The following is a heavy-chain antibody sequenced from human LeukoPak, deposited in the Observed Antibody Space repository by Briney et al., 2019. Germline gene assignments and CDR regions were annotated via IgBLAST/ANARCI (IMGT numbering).Heavy chain of an antibody. CDR3: TTGTWIQLWVGY. V-gene: IGHV3-15*01. Sequence: PGGSLRLSCAASGFTFSSYAMTWVRQAPGKGLEWVGRIKSKTDGGTTDYAAPVKGRFTISRDDSKNTLYLQMNSLKTEDTAVYYCTTGTWIQLWVGYWGQGTLVTVSS. CDR1: GFTFSSYA. CDR2: IKSKTDGGTT. D-gene: IGHD5-18*01. J-gene: IGHJ4*02.